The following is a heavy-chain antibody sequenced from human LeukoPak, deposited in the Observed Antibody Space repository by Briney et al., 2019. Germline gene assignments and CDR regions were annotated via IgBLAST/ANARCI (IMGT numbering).Heavy chain of an antibody. V-gene: IGHV3-23*01. D-gene: IGHD3-22*01. CDR3: AKGVYYYDSSGYYYTYYFDY. Sequence: GGSLRLSCAASGFTFSSYAMSWVRQAPGKGLEWVSATSGSGGSTYYADSVKGRFTISRDNSKDTLYLQMNSLRAEDTAIYYCAKGVYYYDSSGYYYTYYFDYWGQGTLVTVSS. J-gene: IGHJ4*02. CDR1: GFTFSSYA. CDR2: TSGSGGST.